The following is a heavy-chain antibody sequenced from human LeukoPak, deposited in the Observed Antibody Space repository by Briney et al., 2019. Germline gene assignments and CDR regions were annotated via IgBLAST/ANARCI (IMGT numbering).Heavy chain of an antibody. V-gene: IGHV3-23*01. CDR1: GFTFSSYA. J-gene: IGHJ5*02. D-gene: IGHD2-15*01. CDR2: IGGRDGGT. CDR3: AKLGYCSGGSCYRWLDP. Sequence: AGGSLRLSCAASGFTFSSYAMSWVRHAPGKGLEWVSTIGGRDGGTYYADSVKGRFTVSRDNSKDTLYLQVNSLRAEDTAVHYCAKLGYCSGGSCYRWLDPWGQGTLVTVPS.